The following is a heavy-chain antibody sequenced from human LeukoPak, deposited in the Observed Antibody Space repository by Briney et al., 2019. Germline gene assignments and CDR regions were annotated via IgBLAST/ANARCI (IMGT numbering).Heavy chain of an antibody. J-gene: IGHJ4*02. Sequence: GGSLRLSCAASGFTFSTTGLHWVCQAPGKGLEWVAMISPDGSTTFYTDSMKGRLTISRDNSNNTLYLQMNSLRLEDTALYYCATEGEEWTNFDYWGQGTLVTVSS. CDR1: GFTFSTTG. CDR3: ATEGEEWTNFDY. D-gene: IGHD3-3*01. V-gene: IGHV3-30*04. CDR2: ISPDGSTT.